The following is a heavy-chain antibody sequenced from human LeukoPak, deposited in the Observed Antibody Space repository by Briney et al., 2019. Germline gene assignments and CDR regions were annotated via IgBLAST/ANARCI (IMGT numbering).Heavy chain of an antibody. D-gene: IGHD2/OR15-2a*01. J-gene: IGHJ4*02. V-gene: IGHV3-48*03. CDR1: GFTFSSYK. CDR2: ITTSGTTT. CDR3: ARVLFHSLAVFDY. Sequence: GRSLRLSCAASGFTFSSYKMIWVRQAPGKGLEWVSYITTSGTTTYYADSLKGRFTISRDNAKNSLYLQMNSLRAEDTAVYYCARVLFHSLAVFDYWGQGTLVTVSS.